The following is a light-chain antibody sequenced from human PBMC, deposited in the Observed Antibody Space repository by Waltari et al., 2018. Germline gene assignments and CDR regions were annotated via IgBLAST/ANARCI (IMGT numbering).Light chain of an antibody. J-gene: IGLJ1*01. CDR2: VVS. CDR3: SSYAGSINLV. V-gene: IGLV2-8*01. Sequence: QSALTQPPSASGSPGQSVTISCTGTSSDVGGYNSVSWYQQHPGKAPKLMIYVVSKRPSGVPDRLSGSKSGNTASLTVSGLQAEDEADYYCSSYAGSINLVFGTGTKVTVL. CDR1: SSDVGGYNS.